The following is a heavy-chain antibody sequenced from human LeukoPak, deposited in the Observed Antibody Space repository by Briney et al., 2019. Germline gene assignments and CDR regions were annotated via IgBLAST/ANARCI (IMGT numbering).Heavy chain of an antibody. J-gene: IGHJ5*02. Sequence: GGSLRLSCAASGFTFSNYALNWVRQAPGKGLEWVSGISNSGGTTYYADSVKGRFTISRDNSKNTLYLQMNSLRAEDTAVYYCAKSGCSSTSCYSILSGWLDPWGQGTLVTVSS. CDR2: ISNSGGTT. D-gene: IGHD2-2*02. CDR1: GFTFSNYA. CDR3: AKSGCSSTSCYSILSGWLDP. V-gene: IGHV3-23*01.